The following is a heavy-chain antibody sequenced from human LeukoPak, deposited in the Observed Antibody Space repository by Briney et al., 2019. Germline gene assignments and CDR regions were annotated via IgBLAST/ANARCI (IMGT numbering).Heavy chain of an antibody. V-gene: IGHV1-46*01. CDR2: INPSGGST. J-gene: IGHJ4*02. CDR3: ARSQGITMIPPPPDY. CDR1: GYTFTSYY. Sequence: GASVKVSCKASGYTFTSYYMHWVRQAPGQGLEWMGIINPSGGSTGYAQKFQGRVTMTRDTSTSTVYMELSSLRSEDTAVYYCARSQGITMIPPPPDYWGQGTLVTVSS. D-gene: IGHD3-22*01.